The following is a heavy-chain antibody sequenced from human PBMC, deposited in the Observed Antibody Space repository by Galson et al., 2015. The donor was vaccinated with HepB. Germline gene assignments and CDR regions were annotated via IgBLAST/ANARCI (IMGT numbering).Heavy chain of an antibody. CDR2: IYHSGST. J-gene: IGHJ4*02. Sequence: SETLSLTCAVSGGSISSSNWWSWVRQPPGKGLEWIGEIYHSGSTNYNPPLKSRVTISVDKSKNQFSLKLSSVTAADTAVYYCARWAKDIVVVPAAPRPYYFDYWGQGTLSPSPQ. CDR1: GGSISSSNW. D-gene: IGHD2-2*01. V-gene: IGHV4-4*02. CDR3: ARWAKDIVVVPAAPRPYYFDY.